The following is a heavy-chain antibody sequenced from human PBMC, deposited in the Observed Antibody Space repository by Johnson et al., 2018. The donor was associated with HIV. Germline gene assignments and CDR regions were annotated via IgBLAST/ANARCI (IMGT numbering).Heavy chain of an antibody. V-gene: IGHV3-30*18. J-gene: IGHJ3*02. CDR3: AKVFSSWPPDSRDAFDI. D-gene: IGHD3-22*01. Sequence: QMLLVESGGGVVQPGRSLRLSCAASGFTFSSYGMHWVRQAPGKGLEWVAVISYDGSNKYYADSVKGRFTISRDNSYNTLYLQMNSMRAEDTAVYYCAKVFSSWPPDSRDAFDIWGQGTMVTVSS. CDR2: ISYDGSNK. CDR1: GFTFSSYG.